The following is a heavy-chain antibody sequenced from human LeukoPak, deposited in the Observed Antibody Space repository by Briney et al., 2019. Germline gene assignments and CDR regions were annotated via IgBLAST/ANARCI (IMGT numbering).Heavy chain of an antibody. CDR3: ARIHYDFWSGYYSWFDP. Sequence: PSETLSLTYTVSGGTISSYYWSWIRQPPGKGLEWIGYIYYSGSTYYNPSLKSRVTISVDTSKNQFSLKLSSVTAADTAVYYCARIHYDFWSGYYSWFDPWGQGTLVTVSS. V-gene: IGHV4-30-4*08. CDR1: GGTISSYY. J-gene: IGHJ5*02. D-gene: IGHD3-3*01. CDR2: IYYSGST.